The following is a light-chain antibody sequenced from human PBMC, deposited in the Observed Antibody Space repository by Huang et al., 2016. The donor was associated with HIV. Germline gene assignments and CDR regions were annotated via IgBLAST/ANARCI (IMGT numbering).Light chain of an antibody. CDR1: QSVSSN. J-gene: IGKJ4*01. CDR3: QQYNNWPPLT. Sequence: EIVMTQSPATLSVSPGERATLSCRASQSVSSNLAWYQQKPGQAPRLLIYGASTRATGSPARFSVSGSGAEFTLTISSLQSEDFAVYYCQQYNNWPPLTFGGGTKVEIK. V-gene: IGKV3-15*01. CDR2: GAS.